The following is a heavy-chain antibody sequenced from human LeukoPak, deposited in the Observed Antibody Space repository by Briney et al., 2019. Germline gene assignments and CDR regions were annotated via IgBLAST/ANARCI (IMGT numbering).Heavy chain of an antibody. D-gene: IGHD1-1*01. CDR1: RFSFSDYD. V-gene: IGHV3-30*18. Sequence: GGSLRLSCRASRFSFSDYDMHWVRQAPGKGLEWVAVISYDGSRKHYGDSVKGRFTISRDNSKNTLYLQMNSLRAEDTAVYFCAKYAYNWNAPDGFDMWGQGTKVIVSS. CDR3: AKYAYNWNAPDGFDM. CDR2: ISYDGSRK. J-gene: IGHJ3*02.